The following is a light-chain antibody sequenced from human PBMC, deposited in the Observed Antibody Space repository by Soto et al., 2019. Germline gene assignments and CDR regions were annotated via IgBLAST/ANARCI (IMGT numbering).Light chain of an antibody. CDR1: SSDLGNHNL. J-gene: IGLJ3*02. Sequence: QSALTQPASVSGSPGQSITISCTGTSSDLGNHNLVSWYQQYPGKAPTLMIYEASQRPSGISHRFSGSKSGNTAFLTISGLQTEDEANYYCCSYAGRSTWVFGGGTKLTVL. CDR3: CSYAGRSTWV. V-gene: IGLV2-23*01. CDR2: EAS.